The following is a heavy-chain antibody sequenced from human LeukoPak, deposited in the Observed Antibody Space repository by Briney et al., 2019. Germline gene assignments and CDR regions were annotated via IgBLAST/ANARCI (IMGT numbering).Heavy chain of an antibody. CDR3: ARVHCSSTSCYKPDLRANWFDP. CDR1: GYTFTGYY. D-gene: IGHD2-2*02. V-gene: IGHV1-2*02. J-gene: IGHJ5*02. CDR2: INPNSGGT. Sequence: ASVKVSCKASGYTFTGYYMHWVRQAPGQGLEWMGWINPNSGGTNYAQKFQGRVTMTRDTSTSTAYMELRSLRSDDTAVYYCARVHCSSTSCYKPDLRANWFDPWGQGTLVTVSS.